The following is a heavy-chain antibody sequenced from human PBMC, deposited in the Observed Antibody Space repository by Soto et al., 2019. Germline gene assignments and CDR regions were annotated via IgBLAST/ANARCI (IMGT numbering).Heavy chain of an antibody. Sequence: SETLSLTCAVSGGSISSSNWWSWVRQPPGKGLEWIGEIYHSGSTNYNPSLKSRVTISVDKSKNQFSLKLSSVTAADTAVYYCARGRKVEMATITGGNYYYYCMDVWGQGTTVTVSS. CDR3: ARGRKVEMATITGGNYYYYCMDV. D-gene: IGHD5-12*01. V-gene: IGHV4-4*02. CDR1: GGSISSSNW. J-gene: IGHJ6*02. CDR2: IYHSGST.